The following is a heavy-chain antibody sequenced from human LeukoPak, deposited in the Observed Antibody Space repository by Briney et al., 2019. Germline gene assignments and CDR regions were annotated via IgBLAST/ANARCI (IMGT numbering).Heavy chain of an antibody. CDR1: GFTFSSYA. Sequence: GGSLRLSCAASGFTFSSYAMTWIRQAPGKGLEWVSGISGSGGSTYYVDSVKGRFTISRDNSKNTVYLQMNSLKAEDTAVYHCAKERGSSDYYYDYRGQGTLVTVSS. J-gene: IGHJ4*02. CDR2: ISGSGGST. V-gene: IGHV3-23*01. CDR3: AKERGSSDYYYDY. D-gene: IGHD3-22*01.